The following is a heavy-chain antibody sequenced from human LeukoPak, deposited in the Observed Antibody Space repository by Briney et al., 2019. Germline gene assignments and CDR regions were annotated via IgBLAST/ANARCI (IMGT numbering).Heavy chain of an antibody. D-gene: IGHD1-26*01. Sequence: GGSLRLSCAASGFTFSSYGMSWVRQAPGKGLEWVSVISGSVISTYYADSVKGRFTISRDNSKNTVYLQMNSLRGEDTAVYYCARETGSYYSYFDYWGQGTLVTVSS. CDR2: ISGSVIST. V-gene: IGHV3-23*01. J-gene: IGHJ4*02. CDR3: ARETGSYYSYFDY. CDR1: GFTFSSYG.